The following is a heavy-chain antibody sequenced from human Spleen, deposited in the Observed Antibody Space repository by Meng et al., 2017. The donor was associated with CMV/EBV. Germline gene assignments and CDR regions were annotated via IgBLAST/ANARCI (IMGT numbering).Heavy chain of an antibody. Sequence: GESLKISCAASAFTFSDYYMRWIRQAPGKGLEWLSYISGSGSTIYYADSVKGRFTISRDNAKNSLYLQMNSLRAEDTAVYYCARDRHSSSYYFDYWGQGTLVTVSS. D-gene: IGHD6-6*01. CDR1: AFTFSDYY. CDR2: ISGSGSTI. J-gene: IGHJ4*02. CDR3: ARDRHSSSYYFDY. V-gene: IGHV3-11*01.